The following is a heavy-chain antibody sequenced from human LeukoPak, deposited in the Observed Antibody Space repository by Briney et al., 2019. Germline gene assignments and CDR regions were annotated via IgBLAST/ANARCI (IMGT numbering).Heavy chain of an antibody. CDR3: ARENWVFDY. V-gene: IGHV4-59*01. CDR2: IHYSGTT. CDR1: GGSISSYS. J-gene: IGHJ4*02. Sequence: SETLSLTCTVSGGSISSYSWSWIRQSPGTGLEWIGYIHYSGTTSYNPSLKSRVTISVDTSKNQFSLKLSSVTAADTAVYYCARENWVFDYWGQGILVTVSS. D-gene: IGHD7-27*01.